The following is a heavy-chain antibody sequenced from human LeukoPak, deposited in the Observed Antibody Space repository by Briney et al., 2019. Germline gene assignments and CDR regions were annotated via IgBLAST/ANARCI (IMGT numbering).Heavy chain of an antibody. CDR3: AKDQAATTYYFDY. V-gene: IGHV3-23*01. CDR2: ISGSGGST. D-gene: IGHD2-15*01. Sequence: GGSLRLSCAASGFTFSSYAMSWVRQAPGKGLEWVSAISGSGGSTYYADSVKGRFTISRDNSKNTLYLRMNSLRAEDTAVYYCAKDQAATTYYFDYWGQGTLVTVSS. CDR1: GFTFSSYA. J-gene: IGHJ4*02.